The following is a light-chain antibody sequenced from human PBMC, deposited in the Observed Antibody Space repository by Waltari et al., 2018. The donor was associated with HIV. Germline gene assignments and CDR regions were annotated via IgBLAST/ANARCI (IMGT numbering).Light chain of an antibody. J-gene: IGKJ5*01. Sequence: EIVMTQSPATLSVSPGERATLYCRASQSVSSNLAWYQQKPGQAPRLLIYRASTRATGIPARFSGSGSGTEFTLTISSLQSEDFAVYYCQQDNDWPPITFGQGTRLEIK. CDR1: QSVSSN. CDR2: RAS. V-gene: IGKV3-15*01. CDR3: QQDNDWPPIT.